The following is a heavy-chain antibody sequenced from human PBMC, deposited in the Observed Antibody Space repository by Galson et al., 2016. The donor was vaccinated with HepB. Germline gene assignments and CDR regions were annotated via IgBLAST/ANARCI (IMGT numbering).Heavy chain of an antibody. CDR1: GGSISSSRYS. CDR2: LYYSGSN. CDR3: ARYCSSTSCSRYGDILTGYDGPF. V-gene: IGHV4-39*01. D-gene: IGHD2-2*01. Sequence: ETLSLTCTVSGGSISSSRYSWGWIRQPPGKGLEWIGCLYYSGSNYYNSSLKSRVTISVDTSKNQFSLNLSAVTAADTAVYYCARYCSSTSCSRYGDILTGYDGPFWGQGTLVTVSS. J-gene: IGHJ4*02.